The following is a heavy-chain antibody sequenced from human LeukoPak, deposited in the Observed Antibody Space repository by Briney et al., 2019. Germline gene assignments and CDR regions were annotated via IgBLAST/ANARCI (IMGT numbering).Heavy chain of an antibody. J-gene: IGHJ6*02. CDR2: KSYDGSNK. CDR3: ARDRLEGTDYDFCSGYYHYYGMDV. V-gene: IGHV3-30-3*01. D-gene: IGHD3-3*01. CDR1: GVTFSSYA. Sequence: PGRPLRLSCAASGVTFSSYAMHWVRQAPGKGLEWVAVKSYDGSNKYYADSVKGRFTISRDNSKNTLYLQMNSLRAEDTAVYYCARDRLEGTDYDFCSGYYHYYGMDVWGQGTTVTVSS.